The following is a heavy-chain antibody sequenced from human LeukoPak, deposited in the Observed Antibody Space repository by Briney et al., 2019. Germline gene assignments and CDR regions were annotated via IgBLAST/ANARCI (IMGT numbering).Heavy chain of an antibody. V-gene: IGHV3-30*04. D-gene: IGHD2-15*01. J-gene: IGHJ6*02. CDR2: ISYDGSNK. CDR1: GFTFSSYA. Sequence: GRSLRLSCAASGFTFSSYAMHWVRQAPGKGLEWVAAISYDGSNKYYADSVKGRFTISRDNSKNTLYLQMNSMRAEDTAVYYCARWHCSGGSCYYYYGMDVWGQGTTVTVSS. CDR3: ARWHCSGGSCYYYYGMDV.